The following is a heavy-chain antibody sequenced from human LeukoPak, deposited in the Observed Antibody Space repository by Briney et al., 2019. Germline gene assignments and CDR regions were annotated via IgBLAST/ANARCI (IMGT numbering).Heavy chain of an antibody. D-gene: IGHD1-20*01. J-gene: IGHJ4*02. V-gene: IGHV3-64*01. CDR1: GFTFSSYA. Sequence: GGSLRLSCAASGFTFSSYAMHWVRQAPGKGLEYVSAISSNGGSTHYANSVKGRFTISRDNSKNTLYLQMGSLRAEDMAVYYCARGPGITGTTLNYWGQGTLVTVSS. CDR3: ARGPGITGTTLNY. CDR2: ISSNGGST.